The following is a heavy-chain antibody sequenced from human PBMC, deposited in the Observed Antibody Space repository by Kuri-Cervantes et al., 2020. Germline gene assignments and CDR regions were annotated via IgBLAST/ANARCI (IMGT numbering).Heavy chain of an antibody. J-gene: IGHJ4*02. D-gene: IGHD1-26*01. CDR1: DYTFISYG. CDR2: INPSGGST. CDR3: ARGSGSYSEYYFDY. V-gene: IGHV1-46*01. Sequence: ASVKVSCKAYDYTFISYGISWVRQAPGQGLEWMGIINPSGGSTNYAQKFQGRVTMTRDTSTSTVYMELSSLRSEDTAVYYCARGSGSYSEYYFDYWGQGTLVTVSS.